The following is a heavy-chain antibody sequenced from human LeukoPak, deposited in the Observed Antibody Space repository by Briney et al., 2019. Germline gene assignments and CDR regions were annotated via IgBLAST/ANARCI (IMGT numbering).Heavy chain of an antibody. CDR3: ARDSDHDSKSP. CDR2: INPNTGGT. J-gene: IGHJ5*02. Sequence: ASVKVSCKASGYTFIAYYMHWVRQAPGQGLEWMGWINPNTGGTSYAQKFQGRVTMTRDTSISTAYMELSRLRSDDTAVYYCARDSDHDSKSPWGQGTLVAVSS. V-gene: IGHV1-2*02. CDR1: GYTFIAYY. D-gene: IGHD4-11*01.